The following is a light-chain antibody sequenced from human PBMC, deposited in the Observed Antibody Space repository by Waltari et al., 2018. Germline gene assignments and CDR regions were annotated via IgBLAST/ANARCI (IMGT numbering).Light chain of an antibody. J-gene: IGKJ4*01. CDR3: QHYNNWPPLT. CDR1: QSVSSN. CDR2: GAS. Sequence: EIVMTQHPATLSVSPGERATLSCRASQSVSSNLAWYQQKPGQAPRLLIYGASTRATGIPARFSGSGSGTEFTLTISSLQSGDFAVYYCQHYNNWPPLTFGGGTKVEIK. V-gene: IGKV3-15*01.